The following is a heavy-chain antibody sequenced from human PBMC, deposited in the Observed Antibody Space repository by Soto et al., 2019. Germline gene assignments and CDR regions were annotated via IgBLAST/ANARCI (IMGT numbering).Heavy chain of an antibody. CDR3: ARVRPPTVTTGYYFDY. Sequence: SSETLSITCTVSGGSISSGGYYWSWIRQHPGKGLERIGYIDYSGSPSYNPSLKSRVTISVDTSKNQFSLKLSSVTAADTAVYYCARVRPPTVTTGYYFDYWGQGTLVTVSS. J-gene: IGHJ4*02. CDR2: IDYSGSP. CDR1: GGSISSGGYY. D-gene: IGHD4-17*01. V-gene: IGHV4-31*03.